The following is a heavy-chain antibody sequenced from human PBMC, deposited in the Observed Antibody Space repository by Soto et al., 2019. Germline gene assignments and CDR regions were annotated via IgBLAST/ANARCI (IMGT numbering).Heavy chain of an antibody. V-gene: IGHV1-18*01. D-gene: IGHD2-2*01. CDR1: GYTFGNYG. J-gene: IGHJ4*02. CDR3: ARGLPAAGDY. Sequence: QVQLVQSGTEVKKPGASVKVSCKASGYTFGNYGVTWVRQAPGQGLEWMGWISAYDGNTHYAQKLQGRVTMTTDTSTGTAYMELGSLTSDDTAVYYCARGLPAAGDYWGQGTLVTVSS. CDR2: ISAYDGNT.